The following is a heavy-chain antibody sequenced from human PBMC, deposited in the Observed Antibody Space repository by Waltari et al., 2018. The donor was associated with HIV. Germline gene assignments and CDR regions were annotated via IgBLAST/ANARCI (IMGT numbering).Heavy chain of an antibody. V-gene: IGHV4-4*07. CDR1: GGSISSYY. CDR2: IYTSGST. Sequence: QVQLQESGPGLVKPSETLSLTCTVSGGSISSYYWSWIRQPAGKGLEWIGRIYTSGSTNYNPSRKSRGTMSVDTSKNQFSLKLSSVTAADTAVYYCAGTYYDYVWGSYRPPPFDYWGQGTLVTVSS. D-gene: IGHD3-16*02. J-gene: IGHJ4*02. CDR3: AGTYYDYVWGSYRPPPFDY.